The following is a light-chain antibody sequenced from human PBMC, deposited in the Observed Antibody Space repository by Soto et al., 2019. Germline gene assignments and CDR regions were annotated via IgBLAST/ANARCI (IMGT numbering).Light chain of an antibody. CDR2: SNN. Sequence: QSVLTQPPSASATPGQRVTISCSGGSSNIGSNTVNWYQQLPGTAPKLLIYSNNQRPPGVPDRFSGSKSGTSASLAISGLQSEDEADYYCATWDDSLNGGVFGGGTKVTVL. CDR3: ATWDDSLNGGV. CDR1: SSNIGSNT. V-gene: IGLV1-44*01. J-gene: IGLJ3*02.